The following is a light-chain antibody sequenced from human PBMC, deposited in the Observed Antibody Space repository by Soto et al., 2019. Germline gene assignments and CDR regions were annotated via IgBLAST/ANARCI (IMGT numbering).Light chain of an antibody. CDR1: SSDVGGYNY. Sequence: QSALTQPASVSGSPGQSITISCTATSSDVGGYNYVSWYQQHPGKAPKLMIYEVSNRPSGVSNHFPGSKSGNTASLTISGLRAEVEADYYCSSYTSSSPVVFGGGTQLTVL. V-gene: IGLV2-14*01. J-gene: IGLJ2*01. CDR2: EVS. CDR3: SSYTSSSPVV.